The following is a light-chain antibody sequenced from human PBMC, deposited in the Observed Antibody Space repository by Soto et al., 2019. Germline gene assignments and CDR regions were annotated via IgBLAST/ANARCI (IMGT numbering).Light chain of an antibody. J-gene: IGLJ2*01. CDR1: SSNIGSNT. V-gene: IGLV1-44*01. Sequence: QSVLTQPPSASGTPGQRVTISCSGSSSNIGSNTVNWYQQLPGTAPKLLIYNNNQRPSGVHDRFSGSKSGTSASLAISGLQSEDEADYYCAAWDDSLNGPVFGGGTQLTVL. CDR2: NNN. CDR3: AAWDDSLNGPV.